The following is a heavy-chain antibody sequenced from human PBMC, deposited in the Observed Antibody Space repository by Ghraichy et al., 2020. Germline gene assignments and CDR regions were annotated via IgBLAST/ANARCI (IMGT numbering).Heavy chain of an antibody. CDR2: ISGSGGST. V-gene: IGHV3-23*01. CDR1: GFTFSSYA. D-gene: IGHD1-20*01. CDR3: AKVYNWGFNAFDI. J-gene: IGHJ3*02. Sequence: GESLNISCAASGFTFSSYAMSWVRQAPGKGLEWVSAISGSGGSTYYADSVKGRFTISRDNSKNTLYLQMNSLRAEDTAVYYCAKVYNWGFNAFDIWGQGTMVTVSS.